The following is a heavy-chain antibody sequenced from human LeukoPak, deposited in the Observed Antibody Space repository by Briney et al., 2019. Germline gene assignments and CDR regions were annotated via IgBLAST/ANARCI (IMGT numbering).Heavy chain of an antibody. D-gene: IGHD2-15*01. V-gene: IGHV3-21*04. CDR1: GFTFNTYS. CDR2: IDSSGGYM. CDR3: ANVWGVVVAARF. J-gene: IGHJ6*04. Sequence: GGSLRLSCEASGFTFNTYSMNWARQAPGKGLEWVSSIDSSGGYMFYADSVKGRFIISRDNAKNSLYLQMNSLRAEDTAVYYCANVWGVVVAARFWGKGTTVTISS.